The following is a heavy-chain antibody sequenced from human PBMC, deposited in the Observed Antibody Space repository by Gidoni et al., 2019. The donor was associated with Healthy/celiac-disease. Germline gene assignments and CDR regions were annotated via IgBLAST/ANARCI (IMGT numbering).Heavy chain of an antibody. CDR3: AKVSPSTGGSCAN. D-gene: IGHD2-15*01. J-gene: IGHJ4*02. CDR1: GFTFSSYA. Sequence: EVQLLESGGGLVQPGGSLRLSCAASGFTFSSYALGWVRQAPGKGLEWVSAISGRGGSTYYADSGKGRFTISRDNSKNTLYLQMNSLRAEDTAVYYCAKVSPSTGGSCANWGQGTLVTVSS. V-gene: IGHV3-23*01. CDR2: ISGRGGST.